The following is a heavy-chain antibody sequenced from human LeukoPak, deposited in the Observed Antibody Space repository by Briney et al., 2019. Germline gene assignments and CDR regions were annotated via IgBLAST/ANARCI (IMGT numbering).Heavy chain of an antibody. J-gene: IGHJ4*02. CDR3: ARGRDKTTSPAIDY. V-gene: IGHV1-2*02. Sequence: ASVKVSCKASGYTFSGYYMHWVRQAPGQGHEWMGWISPKSGDTNYAQNFQGRVTMTRDTSISTAYMELSRLTSDDTAVYYCARGRDKTTSPAIDYWGQGTLVTVFS. CDR1: GYTFSGYY. CDR2: ISPKSGDT. D-gene: IGHD2-2*01.